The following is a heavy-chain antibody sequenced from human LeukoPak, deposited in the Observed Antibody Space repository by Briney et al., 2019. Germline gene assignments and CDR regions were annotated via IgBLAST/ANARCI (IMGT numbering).Heavy chain of an antibody. CDR1: GFTFSSYS. V-gene: IGHV3-23*01. CDR2: ISGTGGTT. Sequence: GGSLRLSCAASGFTFSSYSMNWVRQAPGKGLGWVSVISGTGGTTDYADSVKGRFTISRDNSKNTLYLQMNSLRAEDTAVYYCAKDLSSNYYYYYGMDVWGQGTTVTVSS. J-gene: IGHJ6*02. D-gene: IGHD4-11*01. CDR3: AKDLSSNYYYYYGMDV.